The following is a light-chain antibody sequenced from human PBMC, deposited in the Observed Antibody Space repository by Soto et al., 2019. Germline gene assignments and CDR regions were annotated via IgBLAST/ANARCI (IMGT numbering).Light chain of an antibody. Sequence: QSALTQPASVSGSPGQSITISCTGTSSDVGGYNYVSWYQQHPGKVPKLMIYEVSNRPSGVSNRFSGSKSGNTASLTISRLQAEDEADYYCSSFTSGSTLFGTGTKVTVL. CDR3: SSFTSGSTL. V-gene: IGLV2-14*01. CDR1: SSDVGGYNY. J-gene: IGLJ1*01. CDR2: EVS.